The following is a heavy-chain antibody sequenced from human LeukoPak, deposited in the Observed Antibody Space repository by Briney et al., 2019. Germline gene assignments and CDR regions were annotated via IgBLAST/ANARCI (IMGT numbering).Heavy chain of an antibody. CDR3: ARPSYRFGEFNWYFDL. Sequence: SETLSLTCTVSGGSISSYYWSWIRQPPGKGLEWIGYIYYSGSTNYNPSLKSRVTISVDTSKNQFSLKLSSVTAADTAVYYCARPSYRFGEFNWYFDLWGRGTLVTVSS. CDR1: GGSISSYY. CDR2: IYYSGST. D-gene: IGHD3-10*01. V-gene: IGHV4-59*08. J-gene: IGHJ2*01.